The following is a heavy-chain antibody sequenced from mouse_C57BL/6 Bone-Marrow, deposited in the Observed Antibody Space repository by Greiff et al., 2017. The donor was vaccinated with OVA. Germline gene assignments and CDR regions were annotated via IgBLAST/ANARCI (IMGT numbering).Heavy chain of an antibody. CDR2: IDPSDSYT. CDR3: AREATTVVEDWFAY. CDR1: GYTFTSYW. V-gene: IGHV1-69*01. Sequence: VQLQQPGAELVMPGASVKLSCKASGYTFTSYWMHWVKQRPGQGLEWIGEIDPSDSYTNYNQKFKGKSTLTVDKSSSTAYMQLSSLTSEDSAVYYCAREATTVVEDWFAYWGQGTLVTVSA. J-gene: IGHJ3*01. D-gene: IGHD1-1*01.